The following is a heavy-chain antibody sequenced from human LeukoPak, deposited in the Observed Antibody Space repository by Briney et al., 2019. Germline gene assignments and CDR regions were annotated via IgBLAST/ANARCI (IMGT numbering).Heavy chain of an antibody. CDR3: ARSSGYYFGHDAFDI. J-gene: IGHJ3*02. D-gene: IGHD3-22*01. Sequence: PSETLSLTCAVYGGSFSGYYWSWIRQPPGEGLEWIGEINHSGSTNYNPSLKSRVTISVDTSKNQFSLKLSSVTAADTAVYYCARSSGYYFGHDAFDIWGQGTMVTVSS. CDR1: GGSFSGYY. V-gene: IGHV4-34*01. CDR2: INHSGST.